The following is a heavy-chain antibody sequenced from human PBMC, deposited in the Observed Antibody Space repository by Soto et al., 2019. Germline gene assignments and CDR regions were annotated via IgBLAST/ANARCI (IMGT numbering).Heavy chain of an antibody. Sequence: GESLKISCKGSGYRFTSYWIAWVRQMPGKGLEWMGTIYPDDSDTRYSPSFQGQVTISADKSIQTAYLQWGSLKASDSALYYCARGKSSSPREGLDVWGQGTPVTVSS. CDR2: IYPDDSDT. CDR1: GYRFTSYW. V-gene: IGHV5-51*01. J-gene: IGHJ6*02. CDR3: ARGKSSSPREGLDV. D-gene: IGHD2-15*01.